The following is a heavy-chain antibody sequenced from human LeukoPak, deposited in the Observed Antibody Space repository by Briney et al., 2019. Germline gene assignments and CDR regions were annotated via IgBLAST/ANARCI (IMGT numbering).Heavy chain of an antibody. CDR3: ARSDYYYYYMDV. J-gene: IGHJ6*03. Sequence: AVKVSCKTSGGTFSSYSISWVRQAPGQELVWMVGIIPIFGTANYAQKFQGRVTITTDGPTSTASMELSSLRSEDTAVYYCARSDYYYYYMDVWGKGTTVTVSS. D-gene: IGHD3-3*01. CDR1: GGTFSSYS. CDR2: IIPIFGTA. V-gene: IGHV1-69*05.